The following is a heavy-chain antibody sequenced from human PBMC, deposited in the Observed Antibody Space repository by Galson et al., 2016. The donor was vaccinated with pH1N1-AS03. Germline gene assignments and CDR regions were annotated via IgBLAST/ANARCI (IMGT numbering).Heavy chain of an antibody. Sequence: SLRLSCAASGFTFSMSYMHWARQAPGKGLEWVATIKGHGHGQYYVESVKGRFSISRDNSKNSLDLQMNSLRVDDTAVYYCARLGKLGWDFDPWGQGTLVSVSS. J-gene: IGHJ5*02. V-gene: IGHV3-7*01. CDR1: GFTFSMSY. D-gene: IGHD7-27*01. CDR2: IKGHGHGQ. CDR3: ARLGKLGWDFDP.